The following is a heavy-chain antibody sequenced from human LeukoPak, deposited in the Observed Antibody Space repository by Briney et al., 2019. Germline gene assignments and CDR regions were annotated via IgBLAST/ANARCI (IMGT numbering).Heavy chain of an antibody. D-gene: IGHD3-9*01. J-gene: IGHJ6*02. CDR3: ARERPIRYFDWLLPGGMDV. CDR2: IYSGGST. Sequence: PGGSLRLSCAASGFTVSSNYMSWVRQAPGKGLEWVSVIYSGGSTYYADSVKGRFTISRDNSKNTLYLQMNSLRAEDTAVYYCARERPIRYFDWLLPGGMDVWGQGTTVTVSS. V-gene: IGHV3-53*01. CDR1: GFTVSSNY.